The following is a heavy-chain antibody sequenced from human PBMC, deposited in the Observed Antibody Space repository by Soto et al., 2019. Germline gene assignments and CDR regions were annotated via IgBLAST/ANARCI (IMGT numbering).Heavy chain of an antibody. V-gene: IGHV4-39*01. Sequence: LSLTCTVSGGSISSSSYYWGWIRQPPGKGLEWIGSIYYSGSTYYNPSLKSRVTISVDTSKNQFSLKLSSVTAADTAVYYCARFVSTWYDYWGQGTLVTVSS. D-gene: IGHD6-13*01. CDR1: GGSISSSSYY. CDR3: ARFVSTWYDY. CDR2: IYYSGST. J-gene: IGHJ4*02.